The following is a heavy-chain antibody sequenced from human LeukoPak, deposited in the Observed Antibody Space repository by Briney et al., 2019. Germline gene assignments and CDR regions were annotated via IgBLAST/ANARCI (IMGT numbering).Heavy chain of an antibody. J-gene: IGHJ5*02. Sequence: GGSLRLSCAASGFTFSDYAMHWVRQAPGKGLEWVAVISYDGNYKYSADSMKGRFTVSRDNSKNMLYLQVNSLRPEDTAVYYCARDPLTDCSGGSCYSEGFDPWGQGTLVTVSS. CDR2: ISYDGNYK. D-gene: IGHD2-15*01. CDR1: GFTFSDYA. V-gene: IGHV3-30-3*01. CDR3: ARDPLTDCSGGSCYSEGFDP.